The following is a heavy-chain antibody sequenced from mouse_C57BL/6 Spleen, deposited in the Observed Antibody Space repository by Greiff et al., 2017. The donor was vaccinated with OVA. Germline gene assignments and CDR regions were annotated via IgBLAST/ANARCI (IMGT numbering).Heavy chain of an antibody. D-gene: IGHD1-1*01. Sequence: VQLQQPGAELVRPGSSVKLSCKASGYTFTSYWMHWVKQRPIQGLEWIGNIDPSDSETHYNQQFKDKATLTVDKSSSTAYMQLSSLTSEDSAVYYCARGDITTVEGAWFAYWGQGTLVTVSA. J-gene: IGHJ3*01. CDR3: ARGDITTVEGAWFAY. CDR1: GYTFTSYW. CDR2: IDPSDSET. V-gene: IGHV1-52*01.